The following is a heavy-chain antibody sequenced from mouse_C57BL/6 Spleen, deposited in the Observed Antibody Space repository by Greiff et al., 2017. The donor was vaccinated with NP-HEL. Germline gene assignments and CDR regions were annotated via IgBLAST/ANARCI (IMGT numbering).Heavy chain of an antibody. CDR3: ARTITTVVAPGFAY. CDR2: ISSGSSTI. Sequence: EVQLVESGGGLVKPGGSLKLSCAASGFTFSDYGMHWVRQAPEKGLEWVAYISSGSSTIYYADTVKGRFTISRDNAKNTLFLQMTSLRSEDTAMYYCARTITTVVAPGFAYWGQGTLVTVSA. V-gene: IGHV5-17*01. D-gene: IGHD1-1*01. CDR1: GFTFSDYG. J-gene: IGHJ3*01.